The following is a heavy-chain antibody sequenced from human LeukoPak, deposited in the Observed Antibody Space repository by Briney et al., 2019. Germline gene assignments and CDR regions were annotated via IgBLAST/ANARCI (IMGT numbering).Heavy chain of an antibody. J-gene: IGHJ4*02. D-gene: IGHD3-10*01. CDR2: INEDESQK. V-gene: IGHV3-7*01. CDR1: GFTFSGFW. Sequence: GGSLRLSCAASGFTFSGFWMKWGRQAPGKGLDWVDNINEDESQKYYVDSVKGRSTISRDNAKNSLYLQMNSLRAEDTAVYYCARGHHTRGVYDYWGQGTLVTVSS. CDR3: ARGHHTRGVYDY.